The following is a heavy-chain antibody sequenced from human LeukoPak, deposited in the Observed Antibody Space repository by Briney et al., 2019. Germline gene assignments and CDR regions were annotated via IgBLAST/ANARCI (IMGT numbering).Heavy chain of an antibody. Sequence: PSETLSLTCTVSGGSISSSSYYWGWIRQPPGKGLEWIGSIYYSGSTYYNPSLKSRVTISVDTSKNQFSLKLSSVTAADTAVYYCARHSNPGVALATLSNWFDPWGQGTLVTVSS. CDR1: GGSISSSSYY. V-gene: IGHV4-39*01. CDR3: ARHSNPGVALATLSNWFDP. J-gene: IGHJ5*02. D-gene: IGHD2/OR15-2a*01. CDR2: IYYSGST.